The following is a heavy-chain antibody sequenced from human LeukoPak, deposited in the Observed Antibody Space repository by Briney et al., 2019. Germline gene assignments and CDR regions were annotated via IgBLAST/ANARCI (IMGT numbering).Heavy chain of an antibody. CDR2: IYYSGST. CDR3: ASTVAAAMSDYYYGMDV. Sequence: SETLSLTCTVPGGSISSYYWSWIRQPPGKGLEWIGYIYYSGSTNYNPSLKSRVTISVDTSKNQFSLKLSSVTAADTAVYYCASTVAAAMSDYYYGMDVWGKGTTVTVSS. J-gene: IGHJ6*04. D-gene: IGHD2-2*01. CDR1: GGSISSYY. V-gene: IGHV4-59*01.